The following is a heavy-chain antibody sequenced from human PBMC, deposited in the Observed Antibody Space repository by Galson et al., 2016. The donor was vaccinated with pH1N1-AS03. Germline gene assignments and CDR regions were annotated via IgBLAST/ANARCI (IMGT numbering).Heavy chain of an antibody. CDR3: ARNARNVEI. V-gene: IGHV3-7*01. Sequence: SLRLSCAASGFTFSSRWMTWVRQAPGKGLEWVANIKEDGTEAHYVDSVKGRFTISRDNAKNSLYLQMNSLRVEDTAVYYCARNARNVEIWGQGTTVTVSS. D-gene: IGHD1-1*01. CDR1: GFTFSSRW. CDR2: IKEDGTEA. J-gene: IGHJ6*02.